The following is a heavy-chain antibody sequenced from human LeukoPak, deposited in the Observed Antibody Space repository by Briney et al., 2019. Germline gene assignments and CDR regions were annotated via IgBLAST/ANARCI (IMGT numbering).Heavy chain of an antibody. V-gene: IGHV4-4*07. CDR3: ARGYCRSTSCYFFDY. Sequence: SETLSLTCTVSGGSISSYYWSWIRQPAGKGLEWIGRIYTSGSTNYNPSLKSRVTMSVDTSKNQFSLKLSSVTAADTAVYYCARGYCRSTSCYFFDYWGQGTLVTVSS. D-gene: IGHD2-2*01. CDR1: GGSISSYY. J-gene: IGHJ4*02. CDR2: IYTSGST.